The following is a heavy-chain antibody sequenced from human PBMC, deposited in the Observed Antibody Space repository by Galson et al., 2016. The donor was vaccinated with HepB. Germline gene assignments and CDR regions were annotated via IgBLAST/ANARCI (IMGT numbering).Heavy chain of an antibody. Sequence: SLRLSCAAPGLTFTGYAIHWVRQAPGKGLEWVAVISYDGSNKYYADSVKGRFTISRDDSKNTLYLQMDSLRPEDTAVYYCARVGFGRSYGQGFDYWGQGTLVTVSS. CDR3: ARVGFGRSYGQGFDY. J-gene: IGHJ4*02. CDR1: GLTFTGYA. CDR2: ISYDGSNK. V-gene: IGHV3-30*04. D-gene: IGHD3-16*01.